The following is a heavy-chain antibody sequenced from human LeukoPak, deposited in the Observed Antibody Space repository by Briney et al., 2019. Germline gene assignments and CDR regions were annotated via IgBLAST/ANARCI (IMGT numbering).Heavy chain of an antibody. D-gene: IGHD6-19*01. Sequence: SETLSLTCAVYGGSFSGYYWSWIRQPPGKGLEWIGEINHSGSTNYNPSLKSRVTISVDTSKNQFSLKLSSVTAADTAVYYCARVAGPNYYYYGMDVWGQGTTVTVSS. CDR2: INHSGST. CDR3: ARVAGPNYYYYGMDV. CDR1: GGSFSGYY. J-gene: IGHJ6*02. V-gene: IGHV4-34*01.